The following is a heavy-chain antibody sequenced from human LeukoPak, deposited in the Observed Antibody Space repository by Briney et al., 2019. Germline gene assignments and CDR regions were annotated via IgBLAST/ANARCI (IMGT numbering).Heavy chain of an antibody. CDR1: VYTFTGYY. D-gene: IGHD6-13*01. CDR3: ARGETEETGTRPDAFDI. V-gene: IGHV1-2*02. Sequence: ASVTVSCKASVYTFTGYYMHWVRQAPGQGLEWMGWINPNSGDTKYARKFQGRVTMTRDTSISTAYMELTRLRSDDSAVYYCARGETEETGTRPDAFDIWGQGTMVTVSS. CDR2: INPNSGDT. J-gene: IGHJ3*02.